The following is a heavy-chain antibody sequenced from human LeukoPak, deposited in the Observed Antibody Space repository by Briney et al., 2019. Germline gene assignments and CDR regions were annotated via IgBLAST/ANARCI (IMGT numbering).Heavy chain of an antibody. V-gene: IGHV5-10-1*01. D-gene: IGHD3-9*01. CDR2: IDPSDSYT. Sequence: GESLKISCKGSGYSFTSYWISWVRQMPGKGLEWMGRIDPSDSYTNYSPSFQGHVTISADKSISTAYLQWSSLKASDTAMYYCARFEISHYCYYGMDVWGQGTTVTVSS. J-gene: IGHJ6*02. CDR3: ARFEISHYCYYGMDV. CDR1: GYSFTSYW.